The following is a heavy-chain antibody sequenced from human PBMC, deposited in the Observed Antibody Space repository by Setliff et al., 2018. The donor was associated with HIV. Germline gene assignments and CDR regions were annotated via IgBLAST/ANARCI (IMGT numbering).Heavy chain of an antibody. Sequence: ASVKVSCKASGGTFGSYAISWVRQAPGQGLEWLGGIIPIFETTNYAQKFQGRVTITADESTSTIYMELSSLRSDDTAVYYCARGQGVHFWVNDAFDIWGQGTMVTVSS. V-gene: IGHV1-69*13. D-gene: IGHD3-10*01. CDR2: IIPIFETT. CDR1: GGTFGSYA. CDR3: ARGQGVHFWVNDAFDI. J-gene: IGHJ3*02.